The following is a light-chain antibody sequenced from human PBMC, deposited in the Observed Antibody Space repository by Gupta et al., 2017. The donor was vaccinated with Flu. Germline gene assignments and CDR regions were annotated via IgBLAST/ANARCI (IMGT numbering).Light chain of an antibody. V-gene: IGKV1-39*01. CDR2: AAS. J-gene: IGKJ4*01. Sequence: SSLYASGGDRGISTCRASQSISRYLCWYQQKQRQAPKLLIYAASSWQSGVPSRFSGSGSGKDVTITSSSRQHEDFASYFCRQTDSSSPNPFGGGTRVEIK. CDR1: QSISRY. CDR3: RQTDSSSPNP.